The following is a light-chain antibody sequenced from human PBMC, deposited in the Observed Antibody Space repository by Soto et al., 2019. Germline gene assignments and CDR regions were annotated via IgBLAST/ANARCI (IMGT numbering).Light chain of an antibody. V-gene: IGKV3-20*01. Sequence: EIVLTQSPCTLSLSPLDGSTLSCRASQSVSNNYLAWYQQKPGQAPRLLIYGASSRATDIPDRFSGSGSGTDFSLTISRLEPEDFAVYYCQQYGGSPRTFGQGTKVDIK. CDR1: QSVSNNY. CDR2: GAS. J-gene: IGKJ1*01. CDR3: QQYGGSPRT.